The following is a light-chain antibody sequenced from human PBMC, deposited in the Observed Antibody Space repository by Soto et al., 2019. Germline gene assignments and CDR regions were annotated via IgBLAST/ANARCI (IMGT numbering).Light chain of an antibody. J-gene: IGKJ1*01. Sequence: EIVMTQSPTTLSVSPGEGATLSCRASQSVRTKLAWYQQKTGQAPRLLIYGASRRATGIPDRFTGSGSGTDFTLTISRLEPEDFAVYYCQQYVSSPWAFGQGTKVDIK. CDR3: QQYVSSPWA. CDR1: QSVRTK. CDR2: GAS. V-gene: IGKV3-20*01.